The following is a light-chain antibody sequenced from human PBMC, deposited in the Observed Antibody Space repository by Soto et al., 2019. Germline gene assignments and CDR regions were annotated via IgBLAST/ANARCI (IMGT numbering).Light chain of an antibody. J-gene: IGLJ1*01. CDR3: SSYAGSNNSYV. V-gene: IGLV2-14*01. CDR2: DVS. Sequence: QSALTQPASVSGSPGQSIAISCTGTSSDVGGYSYVSWYQQQPGKAPKLVISDVSNRPSGVSDRFSGSKSGNTASLTISGLQTEDEADYYCSSYAGSNNSYVFGTGTKVTVL. CDR1: SSDVGGYSY.